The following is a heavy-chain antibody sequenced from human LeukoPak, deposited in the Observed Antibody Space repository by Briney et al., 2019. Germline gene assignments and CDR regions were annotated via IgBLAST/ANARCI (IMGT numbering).Heavy chain of an antibody. CDR2: IKQDGSEK. CDR3: AREIVVVVAATDYYYGMDV. D-gene: IGHD2-15*01. J-gene: IGHJ6*02. CDR1: GFTFSSYW. V-gene: IGHV3-7*01. Sequence: GGSLRLSCAASGFTFSSYWMSWVRQAPGKGLEWVANIKQDGSEKYYVDSVKGRFTISRDNAKNSLYLQMNSLRAEDTAVYYSAREIVVVVAATDYYYGMDVWGQGTTVTVSS.